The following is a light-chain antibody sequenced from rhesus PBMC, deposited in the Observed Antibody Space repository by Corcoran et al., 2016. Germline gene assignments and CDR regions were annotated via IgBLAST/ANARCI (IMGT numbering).Light chain of an antibody. CDR2: EAS. V-gene: IGKV1-25*01. CDR1: QGINND. J-gene: IGKJ2*01. CDR3: QPYYSTPFS. Sequence: DIQMTQSPSSLSASVGDRVTITCRASQGINNDLAWYQQKQGETPKLLIYEASSLQSGIPSRFSGSGSGTDFTLTISSLQYEDIATYFCQPYYSTPFSFGQGTKVDIK.